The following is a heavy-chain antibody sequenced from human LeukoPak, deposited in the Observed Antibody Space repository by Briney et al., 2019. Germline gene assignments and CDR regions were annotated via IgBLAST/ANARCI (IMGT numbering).Heavy chain of an antibody. Sequence: SETLSLTCTVSGGSISSSSYYRGWIRQPPGKGLEWIGSIYYSGSTYYNPSRKSQVTISVDTYKYQFSLKLSSVTAADTAVYYCARHTRYCSSTSCYPRFDYWGQGTLVTVSS. D-gene: IGHD2-2*01. J-gene: IGHJ4*02. CDR2: IYYSGST. CDR1: GGSISSSSYY. V-gene: IGHV4-39*01. CDR3: ARHTRYCSSTSCYPRFDY.